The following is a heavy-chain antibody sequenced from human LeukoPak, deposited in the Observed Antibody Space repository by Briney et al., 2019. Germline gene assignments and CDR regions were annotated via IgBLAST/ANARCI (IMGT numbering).Heavy chain of an antibody. V-gene: IGHV3-23*01. D-gene: IGHD1-1*01. CDR2: INNRGPGT. CDR1: GFTFSKFA. Sequence: GPLRLSCAASGFTFSKFALSWVRQAPGKGLGWVSTINNRGPGTYYADSVKGRFTISRDNSKNTLSLQMNSLRAEDTAVYYCAKGLKTTVGPYMGYHYYMDVWGKGTTVTVSS. J-gene: IGHJ6*03. CDR3: AKGLKTTVGPYMGYHYYMDV.